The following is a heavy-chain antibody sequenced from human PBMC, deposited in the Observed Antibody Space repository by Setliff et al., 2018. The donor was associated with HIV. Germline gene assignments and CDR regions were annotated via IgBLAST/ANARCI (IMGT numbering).Heavy chain of an antibody. CDR2: INRDNGSI. CDR1: GYSFTAYQ. Sequence: ASVKVSCKTFGYSFTAYQMHWLRQAPGQGLEWMGRINRDNGSIEYAQKFQGRVTVTSDTSINTAYMELSSLRYDDTAIYYCARSPGPYSGTTDYWGQGTLVTVSS. V-gene: IGHV1-2*06. D-gene: IGHD1-26*01. CDR3: ARSPGPYSGTTDY. J-gene: IGHJ4*02.